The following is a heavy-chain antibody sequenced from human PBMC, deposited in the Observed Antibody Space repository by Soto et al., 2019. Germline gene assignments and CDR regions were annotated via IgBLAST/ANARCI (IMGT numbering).Heavy chain of an antibody. J-gene: IGHJ6*02. D-gene: IGHD2-15*01. Sequence: EASVKVSCKASGYTFTGYYMHWVRQAPGQGLEWMGWINPNSGGTNYAQKFQGWVTMTRDTSISTAYMELSRLRSDDTAVYYCAREDIRYYGMDVWGQGTTVTVSS. CDR3: AREDIRYYGMDV. CDR2: INPNSGGT. V-gene: IGHV1-2*04. CDR1: GYTFTGYY.